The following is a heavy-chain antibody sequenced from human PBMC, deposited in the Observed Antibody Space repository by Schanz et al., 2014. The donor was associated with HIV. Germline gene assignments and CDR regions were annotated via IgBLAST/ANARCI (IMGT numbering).Heavy chain of an antibody. D-gene: IGHD3-22*01. Sequence: QVQLVESGGGVVQPGRSLRLSCAGSGFSFDTFGIHWVRQAPGKALEWVAVISHDGTNKFYAGSVKDRFTISRDNSKNTVYLQAKSLRPEDTAVYYCAKDRNQYDSRYIGKGNYYYYYGMDVWGQGTTVTVSS. CDR2: ISHDGTNK. J-gene: IGHJ6*02. CDR1: GFSFDTFG. V-gene: IGHV3-30*18. CDR3: AKDRNQYDSRYIGKGNYYYYYGMDV.